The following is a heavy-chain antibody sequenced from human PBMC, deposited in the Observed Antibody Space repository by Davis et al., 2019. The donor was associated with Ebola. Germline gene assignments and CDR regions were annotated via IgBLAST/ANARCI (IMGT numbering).Heavy chain of an antibody. V-gene: IGHV3-30*03. D-gene: IGHD2-2*01. CDR1: GFTFSTFS. Sequence: PGGSLRLSCAASGFTFSTFSMNWVRQAPGKGLEWVAVISYDGSNKYYADSVKGRFTISRDNSKNTLYLQMNSLRAEDTAVYYCARASPYCSSTSCYVGGYWGQGTLVTVSS. CDR2: ISYDGSNK. CDR3: ARASPYCSSTSCYVGGY. J-gene: IGHJ4*02.